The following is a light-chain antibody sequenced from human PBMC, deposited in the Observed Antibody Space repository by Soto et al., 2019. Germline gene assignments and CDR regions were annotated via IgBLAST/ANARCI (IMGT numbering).Light chain of an antibody. Sequence: EIVLTQSPGTLSLSPGERATLSCRASQSVSSSYLAWYQQKPGQAPRLLIYGASSRATGIPDRFSGSGSGTDFNLNISRLEPEDFAVYYCQQYGSSLTWTFGQGTKVDIK. V-gene: IGKV3-20*01. J-gene: IGKJ1*01. CDR1: QSVSSSY. CDR3: QQYGSSLTWT. CDR2: GAS.